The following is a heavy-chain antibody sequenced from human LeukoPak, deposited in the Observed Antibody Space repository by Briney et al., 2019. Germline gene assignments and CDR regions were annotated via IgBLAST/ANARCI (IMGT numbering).Heavy chain of an antibody. Sequence: SETLSLTCTVSGDSISSSSYYWGWIRQPPGKGLEWIGTIFYSGSTYYNPSLKSRVTISLDTSGNQFSLKLSSVTAADTAVYYCASGYCGGACQLGGVDMWGQGTMVTVSS. V-gene: IGHV4-39*07. J-gene: IGHJ3*02. CDR3: ASGYCGGACQLGGVDM. D-gene: IGHD2-21*02. CDR1: GDSISSSSYY. CDR2: IFYSGST.